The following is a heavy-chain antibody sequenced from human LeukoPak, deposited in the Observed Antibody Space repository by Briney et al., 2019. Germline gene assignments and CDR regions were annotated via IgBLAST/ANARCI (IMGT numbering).Heavy chain of an antibody. V-gene: IGHV4-61*02. D-gene: IGHD6-13*01. CDR2: IYTSGST. Sequence: PSETLSLTCTVSGGSISSSSYYRSWIRQPAGKGLEWIGRIYTSGSTNYNPSLKSRVTISVDKSKNQFSLKLNSVTAADTAVYYCARYMAYSSSWSYYYYMDVWGKGTTVTVSS. CDR3: ARYMAYSSSWSYYYYMDV. CDR1: GGSISSSSYY. J-gene: IGHJ6*03.